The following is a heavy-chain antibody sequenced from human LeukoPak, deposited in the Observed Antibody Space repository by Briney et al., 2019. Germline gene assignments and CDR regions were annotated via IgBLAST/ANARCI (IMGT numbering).Heavy chain of an antibody. CDR1: GYTFTSYD. CDR2: MNPNSGNT. J-gene: IGHJ6*03. Sequence: ASVKVSCKASGYTFTSYDINWVRHGTGQGLEWMGWMNPNSGNTGYAQKFQGRVTMTRNTSISTAYMELSSLRSEDTAVYYCARGALVIYYYYDMDVWGKGTTVTVSS. CDR3: ARGALVIYYYYDMDV. V-gene: IGHV1-8*01. D-gene: IGHD3-9*01.